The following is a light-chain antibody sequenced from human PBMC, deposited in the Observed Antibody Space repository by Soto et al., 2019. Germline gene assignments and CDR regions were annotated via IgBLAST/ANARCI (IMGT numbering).Light chain of an antibody. Sequence: EILLTQSPATLSLSPGERATLSCRASQSLISSLAWYQQKPGQAPRLLIYDASNRATGIPARFSGSGSGTEFTLTISSLQSEDFAVYYCQQYNNWPWTFGQGTKVDIK. J-gene: IGKJ1*01. CDR3: QQYNNWPWT. CDR2: DAS. V-gene: IGKV3-11*01. CDR1: QSLISS.